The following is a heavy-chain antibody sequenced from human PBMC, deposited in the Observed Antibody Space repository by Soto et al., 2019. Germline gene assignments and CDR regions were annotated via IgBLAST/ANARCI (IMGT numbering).Heavy chain of an antibody. CDR2: IVVASGQT. Sequence: SVKVSCKASGSGFISSGIQWVRQAHGQRLEWIGWIVVASGQTNYAQNFRGRVAITRDTSTATAYIALTGLTSEDTAVYFCSADRPDIGVGWWVWGQGTTVTSP. CDR1: GSGFISSG. V-gene: IGHV1-58*02. J-gene: IGHJ6*02. D-gene: IGHD2-15*01. CDR3: SADRPDIGVGWWV.